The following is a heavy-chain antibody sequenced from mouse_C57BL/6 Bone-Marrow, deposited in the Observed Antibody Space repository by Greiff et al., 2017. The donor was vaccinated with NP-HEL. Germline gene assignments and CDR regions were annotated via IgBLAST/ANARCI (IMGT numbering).Heavy chain of an antibody. CDR1: GYTFTSYW. V-gene: IGHV1-52*01. J-gene: IGHJ4*01. CDR2: IDPSDSET. Sequence: QVQLQQSGAELVRPGSSVKLSCKASGYTFTSYWMHWVKQRPIQGLEWIGNIDPSDSETHYNQKFKDKATLTVDKSSSTAYMQLSSLTSEDSAVYYCARSYYGSSKGNAMDYWGQGTSVTVSS. CDR3: ARSYYGSSKGNAMDY. D-gene: IGHD1-1*01.